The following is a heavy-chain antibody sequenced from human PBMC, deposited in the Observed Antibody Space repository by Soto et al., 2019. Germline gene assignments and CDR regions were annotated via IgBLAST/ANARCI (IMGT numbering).Heavy chain of an antibody. V-gene: IGHV3-23*01. CDR3: ARVPSSGSYRSYSYFGMDV. CDR1: GFTFSSYA. D-gene: IGHD1-26*01. CDR2: ISGSGGST. J-gene: IGHJ6*02. Sequence: PGGSLRLSCAASGFTFSSYAMSWVRQAPGKGLEWVSAISGSGGSTYYADSVKGRFTVSRDNAKNSLSLQMNSLRDEDTAVYYCARVPSSGSYRSYSYFGMDVWGPGTTVTVSS.